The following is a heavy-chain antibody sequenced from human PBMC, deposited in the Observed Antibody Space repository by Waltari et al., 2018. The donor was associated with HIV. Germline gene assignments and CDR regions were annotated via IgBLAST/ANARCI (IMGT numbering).Heavy chain of an antibody. J-gene: IGHJ6*02. V-gene: IGHV4-39*01. D-gene: IGHD3-9*01. Sequence: QLQESAPRLVTPSETLSPICSVPVCSVSSSLFFWDTSPTYYSTWTRPPPRQGLEWVCSIHSSGSAHYNPSLDNRVTITVDVAMNQFSLNVTSVTASDTGTYFCARRHFLDNNGYFVPRYFSYNNVEVWGQGTTFTVSS. CDR1: VCSVSSSLFFWDTSPTYY. CDR3: ARRHFLDNNGYFVPRYFSYNNVEV. CDR2: IHSSGSA.